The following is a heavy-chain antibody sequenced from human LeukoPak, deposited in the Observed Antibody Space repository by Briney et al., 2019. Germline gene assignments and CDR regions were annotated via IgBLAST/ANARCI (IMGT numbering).Heavy chain of an antibody. CDR2: IYTSGST. CDR1: GGSISSYY. V-gene: IGHV4-4*07. D-gene: IGHD3-22*01. Sequence: SETLSLTCTVSGGSISSYYWSWIRQPAGKGLEWIGRIYTSGSTNYNPSPKSRVTISVDTSKNQFSLKLSSVTAADTAVYYCARDLRPLYYYDSSGQGWFDPWGQGTLVTVSS. CDR3: ARDLRPLYYYDSSGQGWFDP. J-gene: IGHJ5*02.